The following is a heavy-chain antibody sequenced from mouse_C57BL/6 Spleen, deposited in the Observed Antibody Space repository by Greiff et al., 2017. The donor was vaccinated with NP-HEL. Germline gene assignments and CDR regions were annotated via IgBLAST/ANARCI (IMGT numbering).Heavy chain of an antibody. Sequence: EVKVVESGGDLVKPGGSLKLSCAASGFTFSSYGMSWVRQTPDKRLEWVATISSGGSYTYYPDSVKGRSTISRDNAKNTLYLQMSSLKSEDTAMYYCARRRYDLYYFDYWGQGTTLTVSS. CDR1: GFTFSSYG. D-gene: IGHD2-4*01. J-gene: IGHJ2*01. V-gene: IGHV5-6*02. CDR2: ISSGGSYT. CDR3: ARRRYDLYYFDY.